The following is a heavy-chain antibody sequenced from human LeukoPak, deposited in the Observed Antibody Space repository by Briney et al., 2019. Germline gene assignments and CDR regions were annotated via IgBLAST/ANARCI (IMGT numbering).Heavy chain of an antibody. D-gene: IGHD6-13*01. CDR3: ARAHYSDWFDP. J-gene: IGHJ5*02. CDR1: GYTFTCYN. CDR2: INPNSGGT. V-gene: IGHV1-2*02. Sequence: GASVKVSCKDSGYTFTCYNMHWVRQAPGQGLEWMGWINPNSGGTNYAQKFQGRVTMTRDTSISTAYMELSRLRSDDTAVYYCARAHYSDWFDPWGQGTLVTASS.